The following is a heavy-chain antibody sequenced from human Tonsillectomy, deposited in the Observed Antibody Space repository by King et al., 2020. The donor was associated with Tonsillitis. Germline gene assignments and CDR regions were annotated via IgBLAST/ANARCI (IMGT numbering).Heavy chain of an antibody. CDR1: GGSISSSNW. J-gene: IGHJ6*02. CDR3: ASAYYDFWSGNRTMDV. D-gene: IGHD3-3*01. CDR2: IYHSGST. V-gene: IGHV4-4*02. Sequence: VQLQESGPGLVKPSGTLSLTCAVSGGSISSSNWWSWVRQPPGKGLEWIGEIYHSGSTNYNPSRKSRVTISVDKSKNQFSLKVSSVTAADTAVYYCASAYYDFWSGNRTMDVWGQGTTVTVSS.